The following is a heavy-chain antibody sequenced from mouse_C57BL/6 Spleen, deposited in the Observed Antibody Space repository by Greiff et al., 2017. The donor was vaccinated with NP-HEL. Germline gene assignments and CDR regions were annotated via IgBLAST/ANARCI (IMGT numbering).Heavy chain of an antibody. CDR2: IRLKSDNYAT. CDR3: TSTTVVYWYFDV. J-gene: IGHJ1*03. V-gene: IGHV6-3*01. Sequence: EVKVEESGGGLVQPGGSMKLSCVASGFTFSNYWMNWVRQSPEKGLEWVAQIRLKSDNYATHYAESVKGRFTISRDDSKSSVYMQMNNLRAEDTVIYYCTSTTVVYWYFDVWGTGTTVTVSS. D-gene: IGHD1-1*01. CDR1: GFTFSNYW.